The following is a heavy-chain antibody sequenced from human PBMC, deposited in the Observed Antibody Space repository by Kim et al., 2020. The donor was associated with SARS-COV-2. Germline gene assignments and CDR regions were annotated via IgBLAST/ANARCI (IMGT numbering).Heavy chain of an antibody. CDR2: ISQSGSTT. Sequence: GGSLRLSCAASGFSFSAYSMDWVRRAPGKGLEWIAYISQSGSTTSYGDSVKGRFTISRDNAKSSLYLQLNGLRDDDTAVYYCVRETSLLVKPRTLVYNWFDPWSQGTLVTVSS. CDR3: VRETSLLVKPRTLVYNWFDP. D-gene: IGHD6-6*01. CDR1: GFSFSAYS. J-gene: IGHJ5*02. V-gene: IGHV3-48*02.